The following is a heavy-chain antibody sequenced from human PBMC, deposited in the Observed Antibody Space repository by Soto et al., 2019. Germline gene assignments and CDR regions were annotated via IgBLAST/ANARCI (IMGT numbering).Heavy chain of an antibody. Sequence: PSETLSLTCTVSGGSLSSYYWTWIRQSPGKGLEWIGYVYFSGSTNYNPSLKSRVTISVDTSKNQFSLKLSSVTAADTAVYYCAKYSSSSFGIYNWFDPWGQGTLVTVSS. V-gene: IGHV4-59*01. D-gene: IGHD6-6*01. J-gene: IGHJ5*02. CDR2: VYFSGST. CDR1: GGSLSSYY. CDR3: AKYSSSSFGIYNWFDP.